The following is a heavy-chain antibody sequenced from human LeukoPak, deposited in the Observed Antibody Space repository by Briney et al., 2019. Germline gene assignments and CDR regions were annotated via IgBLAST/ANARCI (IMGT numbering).Heavy chain of an antibody. CDR3: ARDPTYYDILTGYPDY. D-gene: IGHD3-9*01. CDR1: GYTFTGYY. CDR2: INPNSGGT. J-gene: IGHJ4*02. Sequence: ASVKVSCKASGYTFTGYYMHWVRQAPGQGLEWMGWINPNSGGTNYAQKFQGRVTMTRDTSISKAYMELSSLRSDDTAVYYCARDPTYYDILTGYPDYWGQGTLVTVSS. V-gene: IGHV1-2*02.